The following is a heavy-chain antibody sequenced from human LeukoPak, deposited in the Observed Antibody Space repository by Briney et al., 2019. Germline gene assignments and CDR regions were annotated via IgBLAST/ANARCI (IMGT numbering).Heavy chain of an antibody. V-gene: IGHV4-39*01. CDR2: SYYSGSP. CDR1: GGSISSSSYY. CDR3: AKHPVNYYYGSGRSFDY. J-gene: IGHJ4*02. D-gene: IGHD3-10*01. Sequence: SETLSLTCTLSGGSISSSSYYWGWIRQPPGKGLEWSASSYYSGSPYYNASLKSRVYRSVDTSKNPFSLKLSSLTAADKAEYYCAKHPVNYYYGSGRSFDYWGQGRLVTVSS.